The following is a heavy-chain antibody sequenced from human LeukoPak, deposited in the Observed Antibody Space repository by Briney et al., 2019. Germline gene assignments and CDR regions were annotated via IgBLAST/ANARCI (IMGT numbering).Heavy chain of an antibody. CDR2: ISGSAGST. CDR1: GFTFSTYG. V-gene: IGHV3-23*01. D-gene: IGHD4/OR15-4a*01. Sequence: GSLRLSCAASGFTFSTYGMGWVRQAPGKGLEWVSSISGSAGSTYYAAAVKGRFTISRDNSKNTVYLRMNSLTAGDTAIYYCAKDLGTAMVTSSFDNWGRRNLVTVSS. J-gene: IGHJ4*02. CDR3: AKDLGTAMVTSSFDN.